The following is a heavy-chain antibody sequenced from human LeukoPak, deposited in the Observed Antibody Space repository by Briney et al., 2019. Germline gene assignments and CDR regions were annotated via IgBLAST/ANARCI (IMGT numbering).Heavy chain of an antibody. CDR2: IYYSGST. V-gene: IGHV4-59*01. CDR3: ARVFLEGGHSHFDY. Sequence: PSGTLSLTCTVSGGSISSYYWSWIRQPPGKGLEWIGYIYYSGSTNYNPSLKSRVTISVDSSKNQYSLKLSSVTAADTAVYYCARVFLEGGHSHFDYWGQGTLVTVPS. D-gene: IGHD5-18*01. CDR1: GGSISSYY. J-gene: IGHJ4*02.